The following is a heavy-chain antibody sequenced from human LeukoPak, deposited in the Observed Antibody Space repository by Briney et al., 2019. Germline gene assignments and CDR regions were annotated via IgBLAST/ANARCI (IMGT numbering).Heavy chain of an antibody. CDR2: INWNGGST. V-gene: IGHV3-20*04. CDR3: ARRKMTTVTTLMDDVFDI. J-gene: IGHJ3*02. Sequence: PGGSLRLSCAASGFTFSSYAMSWVRQAPGKGLEWVSGINWNGGSTGYAGSVKGRFTISRDNAKNSLYLQMNSLRAEDTALYYCARRKMTTVTTLMDDVFDIWGQGTMVTVSS. CDR1: GFTFSSYA. D-gene: IGHD4-17*01.